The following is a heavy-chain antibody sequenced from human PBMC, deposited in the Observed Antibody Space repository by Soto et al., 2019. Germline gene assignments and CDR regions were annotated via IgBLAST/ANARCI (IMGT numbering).Heavy chain of an antibody. J-gene: IGHJ4*02. CDR2: INAGNGNT. CDR1: GYTFTSYT. CDR3: ARNLVVVVDGVRARGY. V-gene: IGHV1-3*01. D-gene: IGHD2-15*01. Sequence: QVQLVQSGAEVKKPGASVKVSCKTSGYTFTSYTMHWVRQAPGQGLEWTGWINAGNGNTQSSQKFQDRVTISRDPSASTVYMELTRLRSEDTAVYCWARNLVVVVDGVRARGYWGQGTLVTVSS.